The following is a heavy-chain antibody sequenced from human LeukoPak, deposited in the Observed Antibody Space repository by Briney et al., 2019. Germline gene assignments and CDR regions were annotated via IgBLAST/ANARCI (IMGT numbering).Heavy chain of an antibody. Sequence: HPGGSLRLSCAASGFTFSSYGMHWVRQAPGKGLEWVAVISYDGSNKYYADSVKGRFTISRDNSKNTLYLQMNSLRAEDTAVYYCAKVGYSYGYTEFDYWGQGTLVTVSS. CDR1: GFTFSSYG. V-gene: IGHV3-30*18. CDR2: ISYDGSNK. J-gene: IGHJ4*02. D-gene: IGHD5-18*01. CDR3: AKVGYSYGYTEFDY.